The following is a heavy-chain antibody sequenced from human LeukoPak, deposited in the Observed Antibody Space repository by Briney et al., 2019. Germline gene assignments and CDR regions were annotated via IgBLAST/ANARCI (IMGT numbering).Heavy chain of an antibody. CDR1: GYTFTSYG. J-gene: IGHJ4*02. CDR2: INPYNGNR. Sequence: ASVKVSCKASGYTFTSYGISWVRQAPGQGLEWVGWINPYNGNRKYAQKFQGRVTMTTDTSTSTAYMELRSLRFDDTAVYYCAREIYGRFDYWGQGTLVT. V-gene: IGHV1-18*01. D-gene: IGHD4-17*01. CDR3: AREIYGRFDY.